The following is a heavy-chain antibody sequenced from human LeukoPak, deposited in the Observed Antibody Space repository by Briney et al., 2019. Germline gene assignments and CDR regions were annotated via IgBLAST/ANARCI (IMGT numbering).Heavy chain of an antibody. CDR1: GYTFTNYD. J-gene: IGHJ4*02. D-gene: IGHD3-16*01. CDR2: MNPNSGNT. V-gene: IGHV1-8*01. CDR3: ATDTYYFDY. Sequence: GASVKVSCKASGYTFTNYDINWVRQATGQGLEWLGWMNPNSGNTGYAQKFQGRVAMTRNTSITTAYMELSSLRSEDAAVYYCATDTYYFDYWGQGTLVTVSS.